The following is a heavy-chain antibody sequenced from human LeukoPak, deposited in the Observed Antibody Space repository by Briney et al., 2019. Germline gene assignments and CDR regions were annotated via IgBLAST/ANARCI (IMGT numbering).Heavy chain of an antibody. J-gene: IGHJ4*02. Sequence: GSLRLSCAASGFTFSSYAMSWVRQAPGKGLEWVSAITGSGGSTYYADSVKGRFTISRDNSKNMLHLQMSSLRAEDTAVYYCATLSDAIAAAGTRNYWGQGTLVTVSS. CDR1: GFTFSSYA. D-gene: IGHD6-13*01. CDR3: ATLSDAIAAAGTRNY. V-gene: IGHV3-23*01. CDR2: ITGSGGST.